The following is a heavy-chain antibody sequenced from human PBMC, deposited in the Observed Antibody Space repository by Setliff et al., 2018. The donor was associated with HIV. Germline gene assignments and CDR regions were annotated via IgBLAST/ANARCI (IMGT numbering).Heavy chain of an antibody. Sequence: ASETLSLTCAVYGGSSSGYSWSWIRQPPGKGLEWIGEINHSGSTNYNPSLKSRVAISVDTSKNQFSVKLSSVTAADTAVYYCARGRHYSSSAPFAIDFWGQGMLVTVSS. CDR2: INHSGST. V-gene: IGHV4-34*01. J-gene: IGHJ4*02. D-gene: IGHD6-6*01. CDR1: GGSSSGYS. CDR3: ARGRHYSSSAPFAIDF.